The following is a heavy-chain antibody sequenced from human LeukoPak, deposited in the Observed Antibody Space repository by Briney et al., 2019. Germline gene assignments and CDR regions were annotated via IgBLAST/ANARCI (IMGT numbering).Heavy chain of an antibody. CDR3: ARVKVVRQTTVTRPRAFDI. J-gene: IGHJ3*02. V-gene: IGHV4-34*01. CDR1: GGSFSGYY. D-gene: IGHD4-17*01. CDR2: INHSGST. Sequence: PSETLSLTCAVYGGSFSGYYWSWIRQPPGKGLEWIGEINHSGSTNYHPSLKSRVTISVDTSKNQFSLKLSSVTAADTAVYYCARVKVVRQTTVTRPRAFDIWGQGTMVTVSS.